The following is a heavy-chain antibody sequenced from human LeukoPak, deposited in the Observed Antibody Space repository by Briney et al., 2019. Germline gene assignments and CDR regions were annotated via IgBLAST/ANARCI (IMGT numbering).Heavy chain of an antibody. V-gene: IGHV1-18*01. CDR3: ASSVYSSGWYDY. Sequence: ASVKVSCKASDYTFTSYGISWVRQAPGQGLEWMGWISAYNGNTNYAQKLQGRVTMTTDTSTSTAYMELRSLRSDDTAVYYCASSVYSSGWYDYWGQGTLVTVSS. J-gene: IGHJ4*02. CDR2: ISAYNGNT. CDR1: DYTFTSYG. D-gene: IGHD6-19*01.